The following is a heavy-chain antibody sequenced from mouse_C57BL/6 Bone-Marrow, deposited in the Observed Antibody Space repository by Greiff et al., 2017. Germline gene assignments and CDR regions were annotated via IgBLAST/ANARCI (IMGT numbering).Heavy chain of an antibody. CDR1: GYTFTSYW. V-gene: IGHV1-59*01. CDR3: SRRYGGWFAY. J-gene: IGHJ3*01. Sequence: VQLQQSGAELVRPGTSVKLSCKASGYTFTSYWMHWVKQRPGQGLEWIGVIDPSDSYTNYNQKFKGKATLTVDTSSSTAYMQLSSLTSEDSAVYYCSRRYGGWFAYWGQGTLVTVSA. D-gene: IGHD1-1*02. CDR2: IDPSDSYT.